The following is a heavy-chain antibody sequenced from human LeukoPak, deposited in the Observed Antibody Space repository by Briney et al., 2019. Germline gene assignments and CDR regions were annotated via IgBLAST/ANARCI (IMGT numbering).Heavy chain of an antibody. Sequence: SETLSLTCTVSGGSISSRSYYWGWIRQPPGKGLEWIGSVYYSGSTYYNPSLQSRVTISVDTSKNQFSLQLTSVTAADTAVFYSARQTWGGNYHPYYFDYWGQGTLVPVSS. D-gene: IGHD4-23*01. CDR1: GGSISSRSYY. V-gene: IGHV4-39*01. J-gene: IGHJ4*02. CDR3: ARQTWGGNYHPYYFDY. CDR2: VYYSGST.